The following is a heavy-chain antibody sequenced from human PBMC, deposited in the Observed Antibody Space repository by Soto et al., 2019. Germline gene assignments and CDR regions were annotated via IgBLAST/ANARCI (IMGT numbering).Heavy chain of an antibody. Sequence: ASVKVSCKASGYTFTSYDINWVRQATGQGLEWMGWMNPNSGNTGYAQKFQGRVTMTRNTSISTAHMELSSLRSEDTAVYYCARGTLVTGTTSSYYYYGMDVWGQGTTVTVSS. CDR1: GYTFTSYD. CDR2: MNPNSGNT. V-gene: IGHV1-8*01. J-gene: IGHJ6*02. D-gene: IGHD1-7*01. CDR3: ARGTLVTGTTSSYYYYGMDV.